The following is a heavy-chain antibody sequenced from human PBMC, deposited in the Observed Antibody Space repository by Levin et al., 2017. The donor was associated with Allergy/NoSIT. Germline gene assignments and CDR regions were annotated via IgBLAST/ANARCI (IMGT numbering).Heavy chain of an antibody. J-gene: IGHJ4*02. D-gene: IGHD5-18*01. Sequence: GESLKISCAASGFTFSSYGMHWVRQAPGKGLEWVAVIWYDGSNKYYADSVKGRFTISRDNSKNTLYLQMNSLRAEDTAVYYCARAARYTAMVSPTPDYWGQGTLVTVSS. CDR3: ARAARYTAMVSPTPDY. V-gene: IGHV3-33*01. CDR2: IWYDGSNK. CDR1: GFTFSSYG.